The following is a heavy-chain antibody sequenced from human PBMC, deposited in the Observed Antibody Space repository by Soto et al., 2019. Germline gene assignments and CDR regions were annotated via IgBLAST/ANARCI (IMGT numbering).Heavy chain of an antibody. V-gene: IGHV3-11*05. J-gene: IGHJ4*02. CDR1: GFTFGDSY. CDR3: AKTRVADSGYYFDH. Sequence: QVQLVESGGGLVKPGGSLRLSCAASGFTFGDSYMSWIRQSPGKGLEWLSYISGGSSYTNYAESVKGRFTISRDNAKRSQFLQVNSLRADDTAIYYCAKTRVADSGYYFDHWGQGTMVTVSS. CDR2: ISGGSSYT. D-gene: IGHD3-10*01.